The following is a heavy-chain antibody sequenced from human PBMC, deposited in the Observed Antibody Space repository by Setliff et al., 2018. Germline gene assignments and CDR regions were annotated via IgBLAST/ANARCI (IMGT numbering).Heavy chain of an antibody. CDR3: ATFRGYTYGYDY. V-gene: IGHV1-18*01. CDR1: GFTFKTYS. CDR2: ISGYNGDT. D-gene: IGHD5-18*01. J-gene: IGHJ4*02. Sequence: ASVKVSCKASGFTFKTYSFSWIRQAPGQGLEWAGWISGYNGDTIYAQNFQDRVTMTTDASTNTAYMELRSLGSDDTAVYYCATFRGYTYGYDYWGQGTLVTVSS.